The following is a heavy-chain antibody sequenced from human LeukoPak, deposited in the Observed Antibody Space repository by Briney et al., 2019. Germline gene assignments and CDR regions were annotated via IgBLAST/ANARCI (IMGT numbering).Heavy chain of an antibody. Sequence: GASVKVSCKASGYTFTSYGISWVRQAPGQGLEWMGWISAYNGNTNYAQKLQGRVTMTTDTSTSTACMELRSLRSDDTAVYYCARLVLLTDAFDIWGQGTMVTVSS. CDR2: ISAYNGNT. D-gene: IGHD2-21*02. J-gene: IGHJ3*02. CDR3: ARLVLLTDAFDI. V-gene: IGHV1-18*01. CDR1: GYTFTSYG.